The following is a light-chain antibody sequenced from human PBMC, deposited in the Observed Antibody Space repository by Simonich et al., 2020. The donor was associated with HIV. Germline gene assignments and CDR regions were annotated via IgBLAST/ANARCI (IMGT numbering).Light chain of an antibody. V-gene: IGKV2-28*01. CDR2: LGS. CDR3: MQALQTRT. J-gene: IGKJ5*01. Sequence: DIVMTQSPLSLPVTPGEPASISCRSSQSLLNSSGYNYLDWYLQKPGQSPQLLNYLGSNRASGVPDRFSGSGSGTDFTLKISRVEAEDVGVYYCMQALQTRTFGQGTRLDIK. CDR1: QSLLNSSGYNY.